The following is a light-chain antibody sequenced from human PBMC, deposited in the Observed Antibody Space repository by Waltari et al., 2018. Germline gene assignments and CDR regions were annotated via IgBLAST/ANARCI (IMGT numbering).Light chain of an antibody. Sequence: SYELTQPPSVSVSPGQTARITCHGETLPRNFAYWYQQKSGQAPVLVIFEDNKRPSGIPERFSGSISGTTATLTISGAQVEDEADYYCSSVDSSFKGLFGAGTKVTVL. CDR1: TLPRNF. CDR2: EDN. J-gene: IGLJ1*01. CDR3: SSVDSSFKGL. V-gene: IGLV3-10*01.